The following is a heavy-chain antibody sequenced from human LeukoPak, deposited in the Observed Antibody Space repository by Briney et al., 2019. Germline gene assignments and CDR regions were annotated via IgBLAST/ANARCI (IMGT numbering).Heavy chain of an antibody. CDR2: ISGSGDHT. Sequence: XXFXNFXXXWVRQAPGKGLEWISGISGSGDHTYQADSVKGRFTISRENSKNTLYLQMNSPRAEDTAVYYCAKGGSGYYVFDYWGQGTLVTVSS. D-gene: IGHD3-22*01. J-gene: IGHJ4*02. CDR3: AKGGSGYYVFDY. V-gene: IGHV3-23*01. CDR1: XXFXNFX.